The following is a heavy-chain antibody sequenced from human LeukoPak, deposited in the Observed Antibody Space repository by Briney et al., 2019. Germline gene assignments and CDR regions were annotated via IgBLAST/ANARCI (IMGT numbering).Heavy chain of an antibody. J-gene: IGHJ4*02. D-gene: IGHD2-21*02. V-gene: IGHV4-34*01. Sequence: SETLSLTCAVYGGSFSPYYWSWIRQPPGKGLEWIGEINHSGSTNYNPSLKSRVSISVDTSKNQFSLRLSSVTAADTAVYYCARGGFYCGGDCYVDYWGQGTLVTVSS. CDR1: GGSFSPYY. CDR2: INHSGST. CDR3: ARGGFYCGGDCYVDY.